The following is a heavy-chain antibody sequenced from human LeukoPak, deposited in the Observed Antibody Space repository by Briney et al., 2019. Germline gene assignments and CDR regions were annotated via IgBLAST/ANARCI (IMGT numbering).Heavy chain of an antibody. J-gene: IGHJ4*02. V-gene: IGHV3-74*01. CDR3: ARALYDYGDYVSGY. CDR1: RFTFSNYW. CDR2: IKSDGSST. D-gene: IGHD4-17*01. Sequence: PGGSLRLSCAASRFTFSNYWMHWVRQAPGKGLVWVSRIKSDGSSTSYADSVKGRFTISRDNAKNSLYLQMHSLRVDDTAVYYCARALYDYGDYVSGYWGQGTLVTVSS.